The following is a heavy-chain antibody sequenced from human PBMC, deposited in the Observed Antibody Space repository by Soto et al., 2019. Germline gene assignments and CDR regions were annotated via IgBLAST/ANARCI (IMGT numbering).Heavy chain of an antibody. CDR1: GGSISSGGSY. D-gene: IGHD2-2*01. J-gene: IGHJ2*01. V-gene: IGHV4-31*03. CDR2: IYYSGTT. Sequence: QVQLQESGPGLVKPSQTLSLTCTVSGGSISSGGSYWSWIRQSPGKGLEWIGYIYYSGTTYYNPSLKSRVSISLGTSKNQFSLKLSSVTAADTAIYYCASGHFSSSCSYLDLWGRGTLVTVSS. CDR3: ASGHFSSSCSYLDL.